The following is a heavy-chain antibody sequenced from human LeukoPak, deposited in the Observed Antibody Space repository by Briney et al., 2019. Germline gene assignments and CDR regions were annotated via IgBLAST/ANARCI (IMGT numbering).Heavy chain of an antibody. J-gene: IGHJ3*02. V-gene: IGHV3-33*06. CDR3: VKERGPFDAFDI. CDR1: GFTFSTYG. Sequence: PGRSLRLSCAATGFTFSTYGMHWVRQAPGKGLEWVAVIWSDGNNKFYAGSVKGRFTFSRDNSRNTLSLQMNSLRAEDTAVYYCVKERGPFDAFDIWGQRTMVTVSS. CDR2: IWSDGNNK.